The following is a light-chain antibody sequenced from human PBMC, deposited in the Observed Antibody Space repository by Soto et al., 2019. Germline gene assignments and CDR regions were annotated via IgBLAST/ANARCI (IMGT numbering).Light chain of an antibody. CDR1: SSNIGTNY. CDR3: QSYDNSLSGSWV. V-gene: IGLV1-47*02. J-gene: IGLJ3*02. Sequence: QSVLTQPPSTSGTPGQRVTISCSGSSSNIGTNYVYWYQRLPGAAPKLVIYANSERPSGVPDRFSGSKSGTSASLAISGLRSEDEADYYCQSYDNSLSGSWVFGGGTKLTVL. CDR2: ANS.